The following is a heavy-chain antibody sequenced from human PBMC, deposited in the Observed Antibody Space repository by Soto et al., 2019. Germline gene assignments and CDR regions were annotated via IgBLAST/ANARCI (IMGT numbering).Heavy chain of an antibody. J-gene: IGHJ4*02. CDR2: ISGSGGST. Sequence: GGSLRPSCAASGFTFNNYAMNWVRQAPGKGLEWVSGISGSGGSTYYADSVKGRFTISRDNSKNTLYLQMNSLRAEDTAVYYCAKDHKTTVTSWGYFDYWGQGTLVTVSS. CDR1: GFTFNNYA. D-gene: IGHD4-17*01. V-gene: IGHV3-23*01. CDR3: AKDHKTTVTSWGYFDY.